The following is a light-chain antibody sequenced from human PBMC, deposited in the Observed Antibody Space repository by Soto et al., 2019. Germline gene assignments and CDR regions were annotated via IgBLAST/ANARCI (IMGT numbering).Light chain of an antibody. CDR1: QSISSY. Sequence: DIQMTQSPSSLSASVGDRVTITCRARQSISSYLNWYQQKPGKAPKLLIYAASSWQSGVPSRFSGSGSGTDFTLTISSLQSEDCAIYSCQQYHTCPNSFGGGTKVDIK. V-gene: IGKV1-39*01. J-gene: IGKJ4*01. CDR3: QQYHTCPNS. CDR2: AAS.